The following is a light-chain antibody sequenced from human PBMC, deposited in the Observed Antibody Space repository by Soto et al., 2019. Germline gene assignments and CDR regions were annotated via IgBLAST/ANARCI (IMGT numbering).Light chain of an antibody. J-gene: IGKJ4*01. Sequence: EIVMTQSPATLSVSPGERATLSCRASQSVSSNLAWYQQKPGQAPRFLIYGASTRATGIPARFSGSGSGTEFTLTISSLQSEDVGVYYCQQYDNWPPKTFGGGTKVDIK. CDR1: QSVSSN. CDR2: GAS. CDR3: QQYDNWPPKT. V-gene: IGKV3-15*01.